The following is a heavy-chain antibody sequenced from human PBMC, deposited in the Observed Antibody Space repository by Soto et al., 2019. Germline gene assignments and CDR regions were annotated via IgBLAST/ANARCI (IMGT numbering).Heavy chain of an antibody. CDR3: AMDCSGGVCHLNG. Sequence: QAQLVQSGVEVKKPGASVKVSCKTSGYTFTSSGISWVRQAPGHGLEWMGWISAYNGYTHYAQNFQGRVTMTTDTSTSTAYMELRSLTSDDTAVYYCAMDCSGGVCHLNGWGQGTTVTVSS. CDR2: ISAYNGYT. CDR1: GYTFTSSG. V-gene: IGHV1-18*04. D-gene: IGHD2-8*02. J-gene: IGHJ6*02.